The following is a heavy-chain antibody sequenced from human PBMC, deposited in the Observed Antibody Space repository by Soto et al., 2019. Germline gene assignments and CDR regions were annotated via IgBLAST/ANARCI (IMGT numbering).Heavy chain of an antibody. CDR2: IRSKANNFAT. J-gene: IGHJ4*02. CDR1: GFSFSAAA. CDR3: AGPGYSNSWYEDYFDY. Sequence: EVQLVESGGGLGQPGGSLKLSCVASGFSFSAAAMHWVRQASGKGREWVGRIRSKANNFATAYAASVNGRFTISRDDSKNTAYLKMNSLKTEDTAVYLCAGPGYSNSWYEDYFDYWGQGTLVTGSS. D-gene: IGHD6-13*01. V-gene: IGHV3-73*02.